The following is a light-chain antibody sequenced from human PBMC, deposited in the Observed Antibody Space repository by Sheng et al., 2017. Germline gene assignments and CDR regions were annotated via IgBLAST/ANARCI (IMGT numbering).Light chain of an antibody. J-gene: IGKJ2*03. Sequence: EIVLTQSPGTLSLSPGEGATLSCRASQSISSGYLAWYQQKPGQAPRLLIYDASSRATDIPDRFSGSGSGTDFTLTISRLEPEDFAVYYCQQYGSSPPYSFGQGTKLEIK. CDR2: DAS. CDR3: QQYGSSPPYS. CDR1: QSISSGY. V-gene: IGKV3-20*01.